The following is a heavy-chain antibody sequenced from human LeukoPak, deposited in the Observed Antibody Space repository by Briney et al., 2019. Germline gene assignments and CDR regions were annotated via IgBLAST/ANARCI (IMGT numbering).Heavy chain of an antibody. Sequence: GGSLRLSCAASGFTFSSYSMNWVRQAPGKGLEWVSSISSSSSYIYYADSVKGRFTISRDNAKNSLYLQVNSLRAEDTAVYYCARTASGWYYFDYWGQGTLVTVSS. CDR3: ARTASGWYYFDY. D-gene: IGHD6-19*01. V-gene: IGHV3-21*01. CDR1: GFTFSSYS. CDR2: ISSSSSYI. J-gene: IGHJ4*02.